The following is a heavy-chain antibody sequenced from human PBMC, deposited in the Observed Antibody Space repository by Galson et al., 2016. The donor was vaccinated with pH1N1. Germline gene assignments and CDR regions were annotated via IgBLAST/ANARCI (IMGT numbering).Heavy chain of an antibody. J-gene: IGHJ3*02. D-gene: IGHD6-19*01. CDR1: GFSLSGSGMS. Sequence: PALVKPTQTLTLTCTFSGFSLSGSGMSVSWIRQPPGKALEWLARIDWDDDKFYSTSLQTRLTISKDTSKNQVVLIMTNMDPVDTATYYCARTKRRGGWAFDIWGQGTIITVSS. CDR2: IDWDDDK. CDR3: ARTKRRGGWAFDI. V-gene: IGHV2-70*17.